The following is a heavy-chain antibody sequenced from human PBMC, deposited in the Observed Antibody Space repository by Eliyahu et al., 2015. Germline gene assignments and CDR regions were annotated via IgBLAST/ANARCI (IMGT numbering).Heavy chain of an antibody. J-gene: IGHJ6*03. CDR3: AKALLRGVIHYYMDV. CDR2: ISYDGSNK. CDR1: GFTFSSYG. Sequence: QVQLVESGGGVVQPGRSLRLSCXASGFTFSSYGMHWVRQAPGKGLEWVAVISYDGSNKYYADSVKGRFTISRDNSKNTLYLQMNSLRAEDTAVYYCAKALLRGVIHYYMDVWGKGTTVTVSS. D-gene: IGHD3-10*01. V-gene: IGHV3-30*18.